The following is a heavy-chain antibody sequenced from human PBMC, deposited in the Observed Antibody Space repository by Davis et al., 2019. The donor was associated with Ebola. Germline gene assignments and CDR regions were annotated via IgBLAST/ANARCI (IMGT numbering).Heavy chain of an antibody. Sequence: GESLKISCKGSGYSFTNYWIGWVRQMPGKGLEWMGIIYPGDSDTRYSPSFQGQVTISADKSISTAYLQWSSLKASDTAMYYCARRGYYYDSSGYYSGAFDYWGQGTLVTVSS. CDR2: IYPGDSDT. J-gene: IGHJ4*02. CDR3: ARRGYYYDSSGYYSGAFDY. D-gene: IGHD3-22*01. CDR1: GYSFTNYW. V-gene: IGHV5-51*01.